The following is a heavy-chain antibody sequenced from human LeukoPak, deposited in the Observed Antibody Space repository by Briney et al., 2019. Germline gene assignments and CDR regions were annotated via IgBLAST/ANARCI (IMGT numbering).Heavy chain of an antibody. CDR1: GYTFTGYY. CDR2: INPNNGGT. D-gene: IGHD3-3*01. V-gene: IGHV1-2*02. J-gene: IGHJ6*03. Sequence: GASVKVSCKASGYTFTGYYIHWVRQAPGQGLEWMGWINPNNGGTNYAQKFQGRVTMARDTSISAAYMELSRLRSDDTAVYYCASGYDRPSYFYYHMDVWGKGTTVIVSS. CDR3: ASGYDRPSYFYYHMDV.